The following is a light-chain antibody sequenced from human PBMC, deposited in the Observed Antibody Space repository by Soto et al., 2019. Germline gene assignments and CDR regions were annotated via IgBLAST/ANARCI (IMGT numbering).Light chain of an antibody. J-gene: IGLJ2*01. CDR1: SSNIGAGYD. V-gene: IGLV1-40*01. Sequence: SVLTQPPSVSGAPGQRVTISCTGSSSNIGAGYDLQWYQQLPGTAPKLLIYGNMNRPSGVPDRFSGSKSGTSASLAITGLQAEDEADYYCHSYDSSLSAVVFGGGTKVTVL. CDR3: HSYDSSLSAVV. CDR2: GNM.